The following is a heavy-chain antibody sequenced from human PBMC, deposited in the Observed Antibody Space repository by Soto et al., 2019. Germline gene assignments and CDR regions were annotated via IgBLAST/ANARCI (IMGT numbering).Heavy chain of an antibody. CDR3: ATQSSRYSGYD. CDR2: ISSSSSYI. J-gene: IGHJ4*02. Sequence: EVQLVESGGGLVKPGGSLRLSCAASGFTFSSYSMNWVRQAPGKGLEWVSSISSSSSYIYYADSVKGRFTISRDNAKNSLDLQMNSLRAEDTAVYYCATQSSRYSGYDWGQETLVTVSS. V-gene: IGHV3-21*01. D-gene: IGHD5-12*01. CDR1: GFTFSSYS.